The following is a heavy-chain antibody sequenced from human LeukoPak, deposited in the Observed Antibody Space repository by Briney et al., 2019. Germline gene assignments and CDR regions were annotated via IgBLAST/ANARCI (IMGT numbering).Heavy chain of an antibody. D-gene: IGHD3-16*01. CDR2: MNPNSGNT. CDR1: GHTFTSYD. J-gene: IGHJ4*02. V-gene: IGHV1-8*03. CDR3: ARGTFRAYYFDY. Sequence: ASVKVSCKASGHTFTSYDINWVRQATGQGLEWIGWMNPNSGNTGYAQKFQGRVTITRNTSISTAYMELSSLRSEDTAVYYCARGTFRAYYFDYWGQGTLVTVSS.